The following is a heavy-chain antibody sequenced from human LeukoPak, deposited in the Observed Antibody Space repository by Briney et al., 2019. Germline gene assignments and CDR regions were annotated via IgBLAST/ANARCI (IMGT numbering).Heavy chain of an antibody. V-gene: IGHV4-59*01. J-gene: IGHJ5*02. Sequence: SETLSLTCTVSGGSISSYYWSWIRQPPGKGLEWIGYIYYSGSTNYNPSLKSRVTISVDTSKNQFSLKLSSVTAADTAVYYCARDDSSGYYNWFDPWGQGTLVTVSS. CDR3: ARDDSSGYYNWFDP. CDR2: IYYSGST. CDR1: GGSISSYY. D-gene: IGHD3-22*01.